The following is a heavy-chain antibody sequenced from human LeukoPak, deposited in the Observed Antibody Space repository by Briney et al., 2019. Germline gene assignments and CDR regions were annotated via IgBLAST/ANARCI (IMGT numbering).Heavy chain of an antibody. D-gene: IGHD6-13*01. CDR2: ISGSGSST. V-gene: IGHV3-23*01. CDR3: AREAAP. CDR1: GFTFSSFA. J-gene: IGHJ4*02. Sequence: PGGSLRLSCAASGFTFSSFAMSWVRQAPGKGLEWASSISGSGSSTYYADSVKGRFTVSRDNAKNSLNLQMSSLRGEDTAVYYCAREAAPWGQGTLVTVSS.